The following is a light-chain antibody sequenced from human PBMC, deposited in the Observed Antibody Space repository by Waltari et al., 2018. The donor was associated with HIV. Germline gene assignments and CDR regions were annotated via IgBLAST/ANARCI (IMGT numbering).Light chain of an antibody. Sequence: SSDLTQPPSVSVSPRQTAGPTCSGDVLSQQFVYCYQQKTGQAPSLLIYKDSQRPSGVPERFSVSTSGTTVTLTITGVLAEDEAEYYCQSADKNIKSVVFGGGTKLTVL. CDR2: KDS. J-gene: IGLJ2*01. V-gene: IGLV3-25*03. CDR1: VLSQQF. CDR3: QSADKNIKSVV.